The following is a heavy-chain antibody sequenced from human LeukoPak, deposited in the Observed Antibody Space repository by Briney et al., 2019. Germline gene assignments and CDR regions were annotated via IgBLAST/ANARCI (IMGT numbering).Heavy chain of an antibody. CDR2: ISGSGGST. V-gene: IGHV3-23*01. J-gene: IGHJ3*02. CDR3: AKDGTTVVRGLFDK. D-gene: IGHD4-23*01. Sequence: GGSLRLSCAASGFTFSSYAMIWVRQAPGKGLEWVSGISGSGGSTFYADSVKGRFAISRDNSKNTLYLLINSLRAEDTAVYYCAKDGTTVVRGLFDKWGPGTMVTVSS. CDR1: GFTFSSYA.